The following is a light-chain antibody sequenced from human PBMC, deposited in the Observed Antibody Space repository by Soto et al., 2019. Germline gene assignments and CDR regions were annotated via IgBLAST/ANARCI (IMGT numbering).Light chain of an antibody. Sequence: QITQGHSIVLGCGGDRVKITCRASQSTSSCFAWYQQKPGKAPKLLIYDASSLESGVPSRFSGSGSGTEFTLTISSLQPDDFATYYCLQDYNYPWTFGQGAKVDIK. V-gene: IGKV1-5*01. CDR3: LQDYNYPWT. CDR2: DAS. CDR1: QSTSSC. J-gene: IGKJ1*01.